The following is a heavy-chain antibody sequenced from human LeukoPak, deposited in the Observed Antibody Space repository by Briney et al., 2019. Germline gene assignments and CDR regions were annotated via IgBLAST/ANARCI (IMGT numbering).Heavy chain of an antibody. CDR1: GYRFTNYW. V-gene: IGHV5-51*01. CDR2: IYPGDSDT. J-gene: IGHJ3*02. D-gene: IGHD3-10*01. Sequence: GESLKISCKVSGYRFTNYWIAWVRQMPGKSLEWMGIIYPGDSDTRYSPSFQGQVTISADKSISTAYLQWSSLKASDTAMYYCARELSGSNAFDIWGQGTMVTVSS. CDR3: ARELSGSNAFDI.